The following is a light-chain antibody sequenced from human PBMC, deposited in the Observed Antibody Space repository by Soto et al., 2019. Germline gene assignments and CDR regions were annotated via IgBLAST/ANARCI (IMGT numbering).Light chain of an antibody. CDR1: QSINNW. V-gene: IGKV1-5*03. CDR3: HQYGSYPWT. J-gene: IGKJ1*01. Sequence: DIQMTQSPSTLSASVGDRVTITCRASQSINNWLAWYQQKPGKAPKLLVSQASTLENGVPSRLSGSGSGTEFTLTISSLQPDDFATYYCHQYGSYPWTFGQGTEV. CDR2: QAS.